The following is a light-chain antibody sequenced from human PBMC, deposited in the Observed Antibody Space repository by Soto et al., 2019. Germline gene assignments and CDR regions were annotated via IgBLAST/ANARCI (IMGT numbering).Light chain of an antibody. CDR2: AAS. V-gene: IGKV1D-13*01. CDR3: QQSSNYFT. CDR1: QGLNSN. Sequence: AIQLTQSPSSLSASVGDRVTITCRASQGLNSNLAWYQQKTGKAPKLLMYAASTLQKGVPSRFSGNGCGTDFTLTSSSLQPEDFATYYCQQSSNYFTFGPGTKVDI. J-gene: IGKJ3*01.